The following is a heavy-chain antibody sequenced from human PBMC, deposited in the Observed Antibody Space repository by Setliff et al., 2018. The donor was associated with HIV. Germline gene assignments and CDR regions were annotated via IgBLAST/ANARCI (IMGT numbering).Heavy chain of an antibody. V-gene: IGHV1-2*06. D-gene: IGHD6-13*01. Sequence: ASVKVSCKASGYTFTGYYIHCLRQAPGQGLQWMGRINPQTGDTDYAQNFQGRVTLTTDTSINTAYLELHRLTSDDTAVYFCARGRVRAAAVTGLDWFDFWGQGSLVTVSS. CDR2: INPQTGDT. J-gene: IGHJ5*01. CDR1: GYTFTGYY. CDR3: ARGRVRAAAVTGLDWFDF.